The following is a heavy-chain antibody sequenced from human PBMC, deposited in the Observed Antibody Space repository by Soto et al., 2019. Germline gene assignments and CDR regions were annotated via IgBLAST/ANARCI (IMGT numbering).Heavy chain of an antibody. Sequence: GGSLRLSCAASGFTVSSNYMSWVRQAPGKGLEWVSVIYSGGSTYYADSVKGRFTISRDNSKNTLYLQMNSLRAEDTAVYYCARAHGVDFWSGYYYYDAFDIWGQGTMVTVSS. J-gene: IGHJ3*02. CDR1: GFTVSSNY. V-gene: IGHV3-66*01. CDR3: ARAHGVDFWSGYYYYDAFDI. CDR2: IYSGGST. D-gene: IGHD3-3*01.